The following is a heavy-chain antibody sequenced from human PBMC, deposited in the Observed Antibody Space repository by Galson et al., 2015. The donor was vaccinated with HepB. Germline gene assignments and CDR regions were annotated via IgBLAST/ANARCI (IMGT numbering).Heavy chain of an antibody. J-gene: IGHJ4*02. V-gene: IGHV1-58*01. D-gene: IGHD4-17*01. Sequence: SVKVSCKASGFTFTSSAVQWVRQARGQRLEWIGWIVVGSGNTNYAQKFQERVTITRDMSTSTAYMELSSLRSEDTAVYYCAADGRRRGDYVPDYWGQGTLVTVSS. CDR3: AADGRRRGDYVPDY. CDR1: GFTFTSSA. CDR2: IVVGSGNT.